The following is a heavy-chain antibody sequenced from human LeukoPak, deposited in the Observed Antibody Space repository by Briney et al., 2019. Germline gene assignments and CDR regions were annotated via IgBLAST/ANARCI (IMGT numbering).Heavy chain of an antibody. CDR2: INPNSGGT. CDR1: GYTFTGYY. Sequence: ASVKVSCKASGYTFTGYYMHWVRQAPGQGLEWMGWINPNSGGTNYTQKFQGRVTMTRDTSISTAYMELSRLRSDDTAVYYCARGVTIFGVVTMYYFDYWGQGTLVTVSS. CDR3: ARGVTIFGVVTMYYFDY. D-gene: IGHD3-3*01. J-gene: IGHJ4*02. V-gene: IGHV1-2*02.